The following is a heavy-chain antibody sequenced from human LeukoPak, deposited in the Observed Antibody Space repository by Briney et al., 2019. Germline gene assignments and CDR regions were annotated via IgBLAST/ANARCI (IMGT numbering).Heavy chain of an antibody. CDR2: IYYSGST. V-gene: IGHV4-30-4*01. D-gene: IGHD2-2*01. J-gene: IGHJ4*02. Sequence: SETLSLTCTVSGGSISSGDYYWSRIRQPPRKGLEWIGYIYYSGSTYYSPSLKSRVTISVDTSKNQFSLKLSSVTAADTAVYYCASSPMVYCSSTSCPIVLDYWGQGTLVTVSS. CDR1: GGSISSGDYY. CDR3: ASSPMVYCSSTSCPIVLDY.